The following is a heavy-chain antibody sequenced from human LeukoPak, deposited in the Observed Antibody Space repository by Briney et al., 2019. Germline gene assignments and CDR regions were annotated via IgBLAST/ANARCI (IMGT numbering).Heavy chain of an antibody. CDR2: TYYRSKWYN. CDR1: GDSVSSNSAA. CDR3: ARAASSRGHWYFDL. V-gene: IGHV6-1*01. J-gene: IGHJ2*01. D-gene: IGHD6-13*01. Sequence: SQTLSLTCAISGDSVSSNSAAWNWIRQSPSRGLEWLGRTYYRSKWYNDYAVSVKSRITINPDTSKNQFSLKLSSVTAADTAVYYCARAASSRGHWYFDLWGRGTLVTVSS.